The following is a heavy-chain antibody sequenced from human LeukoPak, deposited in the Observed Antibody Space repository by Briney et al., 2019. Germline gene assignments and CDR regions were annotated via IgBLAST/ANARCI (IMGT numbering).Heavy chain of an antibody. CDR3: ATPIL. CDR2: ISGDNGNT. CDR1: GYTFHSYG. J-gene: IGHJ4*02. V-gene: IGHV1-18*01. Sequence: ASVKVSCKAAGYTFHSYGISWVRQAPGQGLEWMGWISGDNGNTNYAQKFQGRVTITRNTSISTAYMELSSLRSEDTAVYYCATPILWGQGTLVTVSS.